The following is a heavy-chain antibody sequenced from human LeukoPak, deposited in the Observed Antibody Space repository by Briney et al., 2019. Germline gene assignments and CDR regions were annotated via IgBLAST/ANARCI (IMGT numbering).Heavy chain of an antibody. CDR1: GFTFSNYW. J-gene: IGHJ3*02. CDR3: AREGNRRAFDI. CDR2: IKQDETER. Sequence: GGSLRHSCAASGFTFSNYWMSWVRQAPGKGLEWVANIKQDETERDYVDSVKGRFTISRDNAKNSLYLQMNSLRNEDTAVYYCAREGNRRAFDIWGQGTMVTASS. D-gene: IGHD1-14*01. V-gene: IGHV3-7*01.